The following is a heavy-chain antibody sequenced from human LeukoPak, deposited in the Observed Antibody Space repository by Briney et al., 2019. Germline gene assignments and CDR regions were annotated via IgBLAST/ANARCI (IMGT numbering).Heavy chain of an antibody. Sequence: GGSLRLSCAASGFTVSSNYMSWVRQAPGKGLEWVSVIYSGGSTYYADSVKGRFTISRDNSKNTLYLQMNSLRAEDTAVYYCARQYNWNDRYFDYWGQGTLVTASS. D-gene: IGHD1-1*01. CDR3: ARQYNWNDRYFDY. CDR1: GFTVSSNY. V-gene: IGHV3-53*01. J-gene: IGHJ4*02. CDR2: IYSGGST.